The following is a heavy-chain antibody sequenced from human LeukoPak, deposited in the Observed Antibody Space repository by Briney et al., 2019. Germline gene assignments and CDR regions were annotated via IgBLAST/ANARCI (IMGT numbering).Heavy chain of an antibody. CDR2: ISSSSSYI. V-gene: IGHV3-21*01. D-gene: IGHD3-16*01. J-gene: IGHJ4*02. Sequence: GGSLRLSCAASGFTFSSYSMNWVRQAPGKGLEWVSSISSSSSYIYYADSVKGRFTISRDNANYSLYLQMNSLRAEDTAVYYCAKDQGSYGTFGDYWGQGTLVTVSS. CDR3: AKDQGSYGTFGDY. CDR1: GFTFSSYS.